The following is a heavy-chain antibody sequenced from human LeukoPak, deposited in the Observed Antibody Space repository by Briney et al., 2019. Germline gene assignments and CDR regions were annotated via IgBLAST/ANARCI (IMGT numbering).Heavy chain of an antibody. CDR2: ISGSGDNT. V-gene: IGHV3-23*01. Sequence: GGSLRLSCATSGFTFSSHGMSWVRQAPGKGLEWVSTISGSGDNTYYADSVKGRFTISRDNSKNTLYLQMNSLRAEDTAVYYCAKAPGAIDSSSFVGESYYFDYWGQGTLVTVSS. D-gene: IGHD6-13*01. J-gene: IGHJ4*02. CDR1: GFTFSSHG. CDR3: AKAPGAIDSSSFVGESYYFDY.